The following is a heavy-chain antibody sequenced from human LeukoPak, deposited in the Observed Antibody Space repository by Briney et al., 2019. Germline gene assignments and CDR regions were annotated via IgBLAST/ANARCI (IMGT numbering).Heavy chain of an antibody. CDR1: GGTFSSYA. V-gene: IGHV1-18*01. J-gene: IGHJ4*02. CDR2: ISAYNGNT. CDR3: ARGPPPYYYDSSGPSFYFDY. Sequence: ASVTVSCTASGGTFSSYAISWVRQAPGQGLEWMGWISAYNGNTNYAQKLQGRVTMTTDTSTSTAYMELRSLRSDDTAVYYCARGPPPYYYDSSGPSFYFDYWGQGTLVTVSS. D-gene: IGHD3-22*01.